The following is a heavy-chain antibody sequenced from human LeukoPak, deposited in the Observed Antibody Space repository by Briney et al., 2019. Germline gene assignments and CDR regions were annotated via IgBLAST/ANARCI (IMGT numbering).Heavy chain of an antibody. CDR2: ITRVSTYT. CDR3: TRDRNDYGDPDAFDI. CDR1: GFSFTSDG. D-gene: IGHD4-17*01. Sequence: PGGSLRLSCMGSGFSFTSDGMSISWVRQAPGKGLEWVSSITRVSTYTYYSESVQGRFTISRDNHKDLLYLQLNSLRGDDSGIYYCTRDRNDYGDPDAFDIWGQGTVVTVSS. J-gene: IGHJ3*02. V-gene: IGHV3-21*01.